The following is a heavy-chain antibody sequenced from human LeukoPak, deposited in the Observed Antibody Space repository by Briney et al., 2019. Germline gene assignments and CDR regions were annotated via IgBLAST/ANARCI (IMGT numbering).Heavy chain of an antibody. CDR1: GFTFSSYW. V-gene: IGHV3-7*03. Sequence: GGSLRLSCAASGFTFSSYWMSWVRQAPGKGLEWVANIKQDGSEKYYVDSVKGRFTISRDNAKNSLYLQMNSLGAEDMALYYCAKGTQSGAFDIWGQGTMVTVSS. J-gene: IGHJ3*02. CDR3: AKGTQSGAFDI. CDR2: IKQDGSEK.